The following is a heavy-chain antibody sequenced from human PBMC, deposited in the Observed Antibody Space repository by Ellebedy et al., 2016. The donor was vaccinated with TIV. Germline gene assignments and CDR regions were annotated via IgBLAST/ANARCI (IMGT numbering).Heavy chain of an antibody. D-gene: IGHD6-6*01. V-gene: IGHV4-59*12. J-gene: IGHJ6*02. CDR3: ARWGRGPIAARPSRGGNYYYGMDV. CDR1: GGSISSYY. CDR2: IYYSGST. Sequence: SETLSLTXTVSGGSISSYYWSWIRQPPGKGLEWIGYIYYSGSTNYNPSLKSRVTISVDTSKNQFSLKLSSVTAADTAVYYCARWGRGPIAARPSRGGNYYYGMDVWGQGTTVTVSS.